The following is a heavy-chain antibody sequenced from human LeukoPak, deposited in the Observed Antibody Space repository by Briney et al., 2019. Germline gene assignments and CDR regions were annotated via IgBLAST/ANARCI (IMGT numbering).Heavy chain of an antibody. J-gene: IGHJ4*02. CDR1: GYTFTSYD. CDR2: MNPNSGNT. D-gene: IGHD4-17*01. Sequence: ASVKVSCKASGYTFTSYDINWVRQATGQGLEWMGWMNPNSGNTGYAQKFQGRVTMTRNTSISTAYMELSSLRSEDTAVYYCARVHGDDGGMSYWGQGTLVTVSS. V-gene: IGHV1-8*01. CDR3: ARVHGDDGGMSY.